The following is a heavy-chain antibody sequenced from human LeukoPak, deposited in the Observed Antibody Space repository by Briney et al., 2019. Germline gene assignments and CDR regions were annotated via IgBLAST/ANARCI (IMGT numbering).Heavy chain of an antibody. Sequence: GGSLRLSCAASGFTFSSYSMNWVRQAPGKGLEWVSSISSSSSYIYYADSVKGRFTISRDNAKNSLYLQMNSLRAEDTAVYYCSRGEIMITFGGVIPSYYFDYWGRGTLVTVSS. J-gene: IGHJ4*02. CDR3: SRGEIMITFGGVIPSYYFDY. CDR2: ISSSSSYI. D-gene: IGHD3-16*02. V-gene: IGHV3-21*01. CDR1: GFTFSSYS.